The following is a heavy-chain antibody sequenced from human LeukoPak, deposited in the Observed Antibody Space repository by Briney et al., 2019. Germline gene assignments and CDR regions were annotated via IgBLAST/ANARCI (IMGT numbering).Heavy chain of an antibody. CDR2: NNHSGST. CDR1: GGSLSGYY. V-gene: IGHV4-34*01. CDR3: ASNDPHSGYDSFDY. Sequence: SETLSLTCAVYGGSLSGYYWCWIRQPPRGGPERIGENNHSGSTNYNPSLKSRVTISVDTSKNQFSLKLSSVTAADTAVYYCASNDPHSGYDSFDYWGQGTLVTVSS. D-gene: IGHD5-12*01. J-gene: IGHJ4*02.